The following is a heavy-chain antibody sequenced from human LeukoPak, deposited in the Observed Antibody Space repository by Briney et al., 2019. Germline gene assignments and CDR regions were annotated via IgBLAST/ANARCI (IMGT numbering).Heavy chain of an antibody. J-gene: IGHJ4*02. CDR2: ISSSSSYI. CDR3: ATSHYYDSSGYNDY. D-gene: IGHD3-22*01. V-gene: IGHV3-21*01. CDR1: GFTFSGYS. Sequence: GGSLRLSCAASGFTFSGYSMNWVRQAPGKGLEWVSSISSSSSYIYYADSVKGRFTISRDNAKNSLYLQMNSLRAEDTAVYYCATSHYYDSSGYNDYWGQGTLVTVSS.